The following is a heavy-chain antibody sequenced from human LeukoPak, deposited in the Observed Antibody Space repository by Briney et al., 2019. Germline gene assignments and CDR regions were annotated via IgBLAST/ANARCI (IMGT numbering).Heavy chain of an antibody. CDR3: ARHSSSGYYYDFDY. CDR2: IYYSGST. J-gene: IGHJ4*02. Sequence: SETLSLTCTVSGGSISSYYWSWIRQPPGKGLEWIGYIYYSGSTNYNPSLKSRVTISVDTSKNQFSLKLSSVTAADTAVYYCARHSSSGYYYDFDYWGQGTLLTVSS. CDR1: GGSISSYY. D-gene: IGHD3-22*01. V-gene: IGHV4-59*01.